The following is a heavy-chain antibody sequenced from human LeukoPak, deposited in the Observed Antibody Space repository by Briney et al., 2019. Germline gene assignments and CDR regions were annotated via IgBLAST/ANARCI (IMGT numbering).Heavy chain of an antibody. J-gene: IGHJ6*03. CDR3: AKHRYYYYMDV. Sequence: GGTLRLSCAASGLTFSSYGMSWVRQAPGKGLEWVSAISGSGGSTYYADSVKGRFTISRDNSKNTLYLQMNSLRAEDTAVYYCAKHRYYYYMDVWGKGTTVTISS. CDR1: GLTFSSYG. CDR2: ISGSGGST. V-gene: IGHV3-23*01.